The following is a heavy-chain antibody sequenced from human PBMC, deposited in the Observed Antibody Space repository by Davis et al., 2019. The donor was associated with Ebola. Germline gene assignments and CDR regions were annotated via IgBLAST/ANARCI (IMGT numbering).Heavy chain of an antibody. J-gene: IGHJ4*02. CDR1: GFSLSTSGVG. CDR2: IFWDDDK. V-gene: IGHV2-5*02. CDR3: TRLAYTNGWFYFDS. Sequence: SGPTLVKLTQTLTLTCTFSGFSLSTSGVGVGWIRQPPGQPLECLGLIFWDDDKRYSPSLKNRLSISEDTSKNQVVLTMTNMDPADTATYYCTRLAYTNGWFYFDSWGQGSLVTVSS. D-gene: IGHD2-8*01.